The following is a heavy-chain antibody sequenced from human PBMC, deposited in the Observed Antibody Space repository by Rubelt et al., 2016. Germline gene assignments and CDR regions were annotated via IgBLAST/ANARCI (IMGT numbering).Heavy chain of an antibody. Sequence: QVQLVQSGAEVKKPGASVKVSCKASGYTFTSYGISWVRQAPGQGLEWMGWIRAYNGNTNYAQKLQGRATITTDTSTSTAYMELRGLRSDDTAVYYCARRDGYNWDDAFDIWGQGTMVTVSS. CDR1: GYTFTSYG. D-gene: IGHD5-24*01. CDR2: IRAYNGNT. J-gene: IGHJ3*02. CDR3: ARRDGYNWDDAFDI. V-gene: IGHV1-18*01.